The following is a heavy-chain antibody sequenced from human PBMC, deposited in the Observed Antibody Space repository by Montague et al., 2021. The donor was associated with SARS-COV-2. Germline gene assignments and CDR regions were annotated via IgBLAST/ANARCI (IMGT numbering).Heavy chain of an antibody. V-gene: IGHV3-9*01. CDR1: GFTFDDYA. Sequence: SLRLSCAASGFTFDDYAMHWVRQAPGKGLEWVSGISWNSGSIGYADSVKGRFTISRDNAKNSLYLQMNSLRAEDTALYYCAKDMGPYGSGPYGMDVWGQGTTVTVSS. J-gene: IGHJ6*02. CDR3: AKDMGPYGSGPYGMDV. D-gene: IGHD3-10*01. CDR2: ISWNSGSI.